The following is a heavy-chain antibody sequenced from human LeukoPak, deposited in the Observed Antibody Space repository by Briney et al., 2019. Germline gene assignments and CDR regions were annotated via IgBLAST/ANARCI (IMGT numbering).Heavy chain of an antibody. J-gene: IGHJ3*02. CDR3: AINSYGDYVADI. Sequence: SQTLSLTCTVSGGSISSGGYYWSWIRQPPGKGLEWIGEINHSGSTNYNPSLKSRVTISVDTSKNQFSLKLSSVTAADTAVYYCAINSYGDYVADIWGQGTMVTVSS. CDR1: GGSISSGGYY. CDR2: INHSGST. D-gene: IGHD4-17*01. V-gene: IGHV4-31*03.